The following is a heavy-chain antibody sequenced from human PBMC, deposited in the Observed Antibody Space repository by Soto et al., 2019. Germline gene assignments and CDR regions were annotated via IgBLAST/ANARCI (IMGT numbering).Heavy chain of an antibody. V-gene: IGHV3-23*01. D-gene: IGHD3-22*01. CDR1: GFTFSSNG. Sequence: GGSLRLSCATSGFTFSSNGMSWVRQAPGKGLDWVSGISGSGRNTYYADSVKGRFTISRDNSKNTLYLQMNSLRAEDTAVYYCAILNPYDSSGYPYWGQGTLVTVSS. CDR3: AILNPYDSSGYPY. CDR2: ISGSGRNT. J-gene: IGHJ4*02.